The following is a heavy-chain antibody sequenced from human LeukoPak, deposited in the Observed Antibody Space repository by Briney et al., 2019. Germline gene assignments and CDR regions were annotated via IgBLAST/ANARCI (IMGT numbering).Heavy chain of an antibody. J-gene: IGHJ4*02. Sequence: SETLSLTCAVYGGSFSGYYWSWIRQPPGKGLEWIGEINHSGSTNYNPSLKSRVTMSVDTSKNQYSLKLSSVTAADTAVYYCARSTPIAGYYFDYWGQGTLVTVSS. CDR2: INHSGST. CDR3: ARSTPIAGYYFDY. CDR1: GGSFSGYY. D-gene: IGHD2-2*01. V-gene: IGHV4-34*01.